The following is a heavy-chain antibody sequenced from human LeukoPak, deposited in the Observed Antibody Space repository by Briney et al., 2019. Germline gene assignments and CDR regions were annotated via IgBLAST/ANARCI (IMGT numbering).Heavy chain of an antibody. CDR1: GGTFSSYA. CDR2: IIPIFGTA. J-gene: IGHJ4*02. CDR3: AGVGGSSLSHSPMVLDY. Sequence: SVKVSCKASGGTFSSYAISWVRQAPGQGLEWMGGIIPIFGTANYAQKFQGRVTITADESTSTAYMELSSLRSEDTAVYYCAGVGGSSLSHSPMVLDYWGQGTLVTVSS. V-gene: IGHV1-69*13. D-gene: IGHD1-26*01.